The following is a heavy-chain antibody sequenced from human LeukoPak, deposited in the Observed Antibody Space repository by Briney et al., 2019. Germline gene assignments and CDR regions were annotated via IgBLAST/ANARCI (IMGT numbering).Heavy chain of an antibody. J-gene: IGHJ3*02. V-gene: IGHV1-2*02. CDR2: INSNSGGT. CDR3: ARGRIHSWSDAFDI. D-gene: IGHD5-18*01. CDR1: GYTFIGHY. Sequence: ASVKVSCKASGYTFIGHYMHWVRQAPGQGLEWMGWINSNSGGTKYAQKFQGSVTMTRDTSISTAYMEPSRLKSDDTAVYYCARGRIHSWSDAFDIWGQGTTVTVSS.